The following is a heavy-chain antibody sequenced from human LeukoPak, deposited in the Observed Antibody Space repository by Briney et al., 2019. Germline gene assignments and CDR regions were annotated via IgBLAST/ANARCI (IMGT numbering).Heavy chain of an antibody. Sequence: GGSLRLSCAASGFTFSDYYMSWIRQAPGKGLEWVSYISSSGSTIYYADSVKGRFTISRDNAKNSLYLQMNSLRAEDTAVYYCAPEPGYYDSSTTDYWGQGTLVTVSS. V-gene: IGHV3-11*01. CDR1: GFTFSDYY. J-gene: IGHJ4*02. CDR2: ISSSGSTI. D-gene: IGHD3-22*01. CDR3: APEPGYYDSSTTDY.